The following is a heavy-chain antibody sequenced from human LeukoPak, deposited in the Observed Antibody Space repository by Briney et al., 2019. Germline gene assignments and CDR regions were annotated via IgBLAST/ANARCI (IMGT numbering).Heavy chain of an antibody. Sequence: SETLSLTCTVSGGSISSYYWSWIRQPPGKGLEWIGYIYYSGSANYNPSLKSRVTISVDTSKNLFSLKLSSVTAADTAVYYCARSDYGGNWRNYYFDYWGQGTLVTVSS. CDR3: ARSDYGGNWRNYYFDY. V-gene: IGHV4-59*01. J-gene: IGHJ4*02. D-gene: IGHD4-23*01. CDR1: GGSISSYY. CDR2: IYYSGSA.